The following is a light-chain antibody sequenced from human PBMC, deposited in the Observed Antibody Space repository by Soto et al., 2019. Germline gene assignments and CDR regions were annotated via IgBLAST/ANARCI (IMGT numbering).Light chain of an antibody. CDR1: QSVSSSY. Sequence: EIVLTQSPGTLSLSPGERATLSCRASQSVSSSYLAWYQQNRGQAPRLLIYGASSRAPGIPDRFGGSGSGTDFPLPISSLEPEVFAVYNWQNIGGPRWTSGQGPRWKSN. CDR3: QNIGGPRWT. J-gene: IGKJ1*01. V-gene: IGKV3-20*01. CDR2: GAS.